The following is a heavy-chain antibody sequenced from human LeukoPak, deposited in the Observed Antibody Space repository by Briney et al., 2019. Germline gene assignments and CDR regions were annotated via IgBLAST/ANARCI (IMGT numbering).Heavy chain of an antibody. CDR2: IYYSGST. CDR3: ASTTGTTQDAFDI. Sequence: SETLSLTCTVSGGSISSYYWSWIRQPPGKGLEWIGYIYYSGSTNYNPSLKSRVTISVDTSKNQFSLKLSSVTAADTAVYYCASTTGTTQDAFDIWGQGTMVTVSS. V-gene: IGHV4-59*08. J-gene: IGHJ3*02. D-gene: IGHD1-1*01. CDR1: GGSISSYY.